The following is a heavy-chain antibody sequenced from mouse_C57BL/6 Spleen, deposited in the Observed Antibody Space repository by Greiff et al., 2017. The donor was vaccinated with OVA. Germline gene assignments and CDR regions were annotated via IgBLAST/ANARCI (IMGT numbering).Heavy chain of an antibody. CDR2: IDPSDSYT. CDR1: GYTFTSYW. Sequence: VQLQQPGSELVRPGTSVKLSCKASGYTFTSYWMHWVKQRPGQGLEWIGVIDPSDSYTNYNQKFKGKATLTVDTSSSTAYMQLSSLTSEGSAVYYCARSVTTGGFAYWGQGTLVTVSA. CDR3: ARSVTTGGFAY. V-gene: IGHV1-59*01. J-gene: IGHJ3*01. D-gene: IGHD1-1*01.